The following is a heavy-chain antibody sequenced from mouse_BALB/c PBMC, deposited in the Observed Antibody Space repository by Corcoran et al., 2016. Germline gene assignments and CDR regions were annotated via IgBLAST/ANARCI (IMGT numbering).Heavy chain of an antibody. J-gene: IGHJ4*01. CDR1: GYTFNSYV. Sequence: EVQLQQSGPELVKPGASVKMSCKASGYTFNSYVMHWVKQKPGQGLEWIGYINPYNDGTKYNEKFKGKATLTSDKSSSTAYMELSSLTSEDSAVYYCARGIYYYGSSYFFYAMDYWGQGSSVTVSS. CDR2: INPYNDGT. CDR3: ARGIYYYGSSYFFYAMDY. V-gene: IGHV1S136*01. D-gene: IGHD1-1*01.